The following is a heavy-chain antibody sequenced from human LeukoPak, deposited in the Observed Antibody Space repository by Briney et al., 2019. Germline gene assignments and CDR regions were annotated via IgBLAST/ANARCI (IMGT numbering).Heavy chain of an antibody. J-gene: IGHJ4*02. V-gene: IGHV3-11*01. D-gene: IGHD3-22*01. CDR3: ARDSYYDSSGYYGY. CDR2: ISSSGSTI. Sequence: PGGSPRLSCAGSGYTFSDYYMSWIRQAPGKGLEWVSYISSSGSTIYYADSVKGRFTISRDNAKNSLYLQMNSLRAEDTAVYYCARDSYYDSSGYYGYWGQGTLVTVSS. CDR1: GYTFSDYY.